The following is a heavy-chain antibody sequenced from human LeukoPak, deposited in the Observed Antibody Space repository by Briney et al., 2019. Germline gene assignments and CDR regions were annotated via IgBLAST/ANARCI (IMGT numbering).Heavy chain of an antibody. CDR3: ARVDLVGATGGVFDY. D-gene: IGHD1-26*01. CDR1: GFTFSSYE. J-gene: IGHJ4*02. V-gene: IGHV3-21*05. Sequence: PGGSLRLSCVASGFTFSSYEMNWVRQAPGKGLEWVSYISSSSSYIYYADSVKGRFTISRDNAKNSLYLQMNSLRAEDTAVYYCARVDLVGATGGVFDYWGQGTLVTVSS. CDR2: ISSSSSYI.